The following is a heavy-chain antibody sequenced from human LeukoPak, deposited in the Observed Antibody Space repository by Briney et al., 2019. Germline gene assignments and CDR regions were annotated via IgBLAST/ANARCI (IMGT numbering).Heavy chain of an antibody. Sequence: GGSPRLSCAASGFTFSYYAIGWVRQTPEKGLEWISLVSGSGGSTYYADSVKGRFTISRDNSKNTLYLQLNSLRAEDTAVYYCAKGTEPSDYGAHFDYWGQGTLVTVSS. D-gene: IGHD4-17*01. CDR3: AKGTEPSDYGAHFDY. J-gene: IGHJ4*02. V-gene: IGHV3-23*01. CDR1: GFTFSYYA. CDR2: VSGSGGST.